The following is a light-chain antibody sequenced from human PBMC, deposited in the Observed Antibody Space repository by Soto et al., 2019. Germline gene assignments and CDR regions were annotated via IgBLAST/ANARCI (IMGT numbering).Light chain of an antibody. J-gene: IGLJ3*02. CDR3: SSYTRSSTWV. CDR2: EVS. V-gene: IGLV2-14*01. CDR1: SSDIGAYRL. Sequence: QSALTQPASVSESPGQSITISCTGTSSDIGAYRLVSWYQQHPGKAPKLLIYEVSNRPSGISNRFSGSKSANTASLTISGLQAEDEADYCCSSYTRSSTWVFGGGTKLTVL.